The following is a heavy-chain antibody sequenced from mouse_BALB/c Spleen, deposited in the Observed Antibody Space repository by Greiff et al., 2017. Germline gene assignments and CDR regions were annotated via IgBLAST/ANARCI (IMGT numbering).Heavy chain of an antibody. CDR3: TREGNYRYFDV. J-gene: IGHJ1*01. Sequence: VQLQQPGAELVRPGASVKLSCKASGYTFTSYWINWVKQRPGQGLEWIGNIYPSDSYTNYNQKFKDKATLTVDKSSSTSYMQLSSPTSEASAVFSCTREGNYRYFDVWGAGTTVTVSS. CDR2: IYPSDSYT. V-gene: IGHV1-69*02. CDR1: GYTFTSYW. D-gene: IGHD2-1*01.